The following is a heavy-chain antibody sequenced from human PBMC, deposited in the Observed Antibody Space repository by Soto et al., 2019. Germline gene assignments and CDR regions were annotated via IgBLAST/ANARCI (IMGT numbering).Heavy chain of an antibody. V-gene: IGHV1-18*01. Sequence: QVQLVQSGAEVKKPGASVKVSCKASGYTFANYGISWVRQAPGQGLEWMGWITPYNGNTNYAQNLQGRLTMTTDTSTSTASMELRSLRPALTAVYLCVKDEGPLDYWGQGTLVTVSS. D-gene: IGHD2-15*01. CDR2: ITPYNGNT. CDR3: VKDEGPLDY. J-gene: IGHJ4*02. CDR1: GYTFANYG.